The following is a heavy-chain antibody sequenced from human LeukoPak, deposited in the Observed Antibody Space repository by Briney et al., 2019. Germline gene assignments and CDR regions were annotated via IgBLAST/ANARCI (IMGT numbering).Heavy chain of an antibody. CDR1: GFTFSSYA. V-gene: IGHV3-23*01. CDR2: ISGSGGST. J-gene: IGHJ4*02. D-gene: IGHD3-22*01. Sequence: GGSLRLSCLTSGFTFSSYAMSWVRQAPGKGLEWVSAISGSGGSTYYADSVKGRFTISRDNSKNTLYLQMNSLRAEDTAVYYCARGHTDWYYDSSQILDYWGQGTLVTVSS. CDR3: ARGHTDWYYDSSQILDY.